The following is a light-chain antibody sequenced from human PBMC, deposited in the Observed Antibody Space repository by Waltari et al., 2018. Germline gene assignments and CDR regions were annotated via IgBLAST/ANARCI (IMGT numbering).Light chain of an antibody. CDR3: ALYMGSGIWV. V-gene: IGLV8-61*01. J-gene: IGLJ3*02. Sequence: QTVVTQEPSFSVSPGGTVTLTCALSSDFLTTTPYATWYQQTPGQAPRTLGYKANARSSGVPARFSGSILGNTAALTITGAQADDESDYYCALYMGSGIWVFGGGTRLTVL. CDR2: KAN. CDR1: SDFLTTTPY.